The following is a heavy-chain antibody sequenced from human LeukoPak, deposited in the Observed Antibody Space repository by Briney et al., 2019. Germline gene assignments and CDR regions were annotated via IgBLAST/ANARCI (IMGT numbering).Heavy chain of an antibody. CDR3: ERKHTYGLD. J-gene: IGHJ4*02. CDR1: GFTVSSKF. D-gene: IGHD5-18*01. V-gene: IGHV3-66*01. CDR2: IYSGGNT. Sequence: GGSLRLSCAASGFTVSSKFMSWVRQAPGQGLELVSVIYSGGNTYYADSVRGRFTIFRDNSKNTLYLQMNSLRAEDTATYYCERKHTYGLDWGQGTLVTVSS.